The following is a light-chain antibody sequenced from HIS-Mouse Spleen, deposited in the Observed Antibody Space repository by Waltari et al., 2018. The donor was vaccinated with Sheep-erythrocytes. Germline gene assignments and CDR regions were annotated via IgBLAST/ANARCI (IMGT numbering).Light chain of an antibody. V-gene: IGKV4-1*01. CDR3: QQYYSTPLT. CDR2: WAS. CDR1: QSVLYSSNNKNY. J-gene: IGKJ4*01. Sequence: DIVMTQSPDSLAVSLGERATINCKSSQSVLYSSNNKNYLAGYQQKPGQPPKLLIYWASTRESGVPDRFSGSGSGTDFTLTISSLQAEDVAVYYCQQYYSTPLTFGGWTKVEIK.